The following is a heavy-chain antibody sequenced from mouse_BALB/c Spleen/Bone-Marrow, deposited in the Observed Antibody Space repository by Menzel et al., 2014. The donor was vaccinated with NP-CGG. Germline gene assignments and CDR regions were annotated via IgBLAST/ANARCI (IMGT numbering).Heavy chain of an antibody. D-gene: IGHD1-1*01. V-gene: IGHV7-3*02. Sequence: EVKLMESGGGLVQPGGSLRLSCATSGFTLTDYYMNWVRQPPGRALEWLGFIRNKANGYTTEYSASVKGRFTIFRDNSQSILYLQMNTLRAEDSATYYCARDSRSTVSHFDYWGQGTTLTVSS. J-gene: IGHJ2*01. CDR3: ARDSRSTVSHFDY. CDR2: IRNKANGYTT. CDR1: GFTLTDYY.